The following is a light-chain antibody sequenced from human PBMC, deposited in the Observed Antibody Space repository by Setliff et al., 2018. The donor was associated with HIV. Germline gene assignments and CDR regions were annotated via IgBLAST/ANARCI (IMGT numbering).Light chain of an antibody. J-gene: IGLJ1*01. CDR2: SDN. CDR3: QSYDSSLSALYV. Sequence: QSVLTQTPSASGTPGQGVTISCSGGSSNIGTNTVNWYQQLPGTAPKLLMYSDNQRPSGVPDRFSGSKSGTSASLAISGLQSEDEADYYCQSYDSSLSALYVFGTGTKV. V-gene: IGLV1-44*01. CDR1: SSNIGTNT.